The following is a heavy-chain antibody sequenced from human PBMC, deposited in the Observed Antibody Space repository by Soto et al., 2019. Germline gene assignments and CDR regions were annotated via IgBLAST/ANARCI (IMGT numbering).Heavy chain of an antibody. D-gene: IGHD2-21*02. CDR1: GFTFSSYA. J-gene: IGHJ3*01. CDR2: ISGSGGST. V-gene: IGHV3-23*01. Sequence: GGSLRLSCAASGFTFSSYAMSWVRQAPGKGLEWVSAISGSGGSTYYAGSVKGRFTISRDNSKNTLYLQMNSLRAEDTDVYYCVRRFGGNSASAFDVWGQGTLVTVSS. CDR3: VRRFGGNSASAFDV.